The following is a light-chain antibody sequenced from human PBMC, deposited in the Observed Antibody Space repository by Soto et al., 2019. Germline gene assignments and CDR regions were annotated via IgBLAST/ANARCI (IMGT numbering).Light chain of an antibody. CDR2: AVT. CDR1: SSDVGSYNS. V-gene: IGLV2-14*01. J-gene: IGLJ2*01. Sequence: QSALTQPASVSGSPGQSIAISCTGTSSDVGSYNSVSWYQQFPGKAPTLILYAVTNRPSGVSNRFSGSKSGNTASLTISGLQAEDEADYFCSSYTTSATLVFGVGTKLTVL. CDR3: SSYTTSATLV.